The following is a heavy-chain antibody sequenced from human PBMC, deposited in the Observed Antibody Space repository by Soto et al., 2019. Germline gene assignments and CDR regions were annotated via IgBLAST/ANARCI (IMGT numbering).Heavy chain of an antibody. D-gene: IGHD1-26*01. Sequence: HPGGSLRLSCTTSGFTFSSYAIYWVRQAPGTGLDWVSAITGSGASTYYADSVRGRFTISRDNSKNTVFLQINSLRAEDTAIYYCAKDHAGGGFASYGMGVWGKRTTVTVSS. J-gene: IGHJ6*04. CDR1: GFTFSSYA. CDR2: ITGSGAST. V-gene: IGHV3-23*01. CDR3: AKDHAGGGFASYGMGV.